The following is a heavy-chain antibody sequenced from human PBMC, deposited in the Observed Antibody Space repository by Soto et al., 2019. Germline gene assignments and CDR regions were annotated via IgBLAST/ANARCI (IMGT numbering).Heavy chain of an antibody. J-gene: IGHJ4*02. D-gene: IGHD3-3*01. Sequence: QVQLQESGPGLVKPSQTLSLTCTVSGGSISSGDYYWSWIRQPPGKGLEWIGYIYYSGSTYYNPSLKSRVTISVDPSKNQFSLKLSSVTAADTAVYYCARASRITIFGVVIIPYYFDYWGQGTLVTVSS. CDR2: IYYSGST. CDR1: GGSISSGDYY. CDR3: ARASRITIFGVVIIPYYFDY. V-gene: IGHV4-30-4*01.